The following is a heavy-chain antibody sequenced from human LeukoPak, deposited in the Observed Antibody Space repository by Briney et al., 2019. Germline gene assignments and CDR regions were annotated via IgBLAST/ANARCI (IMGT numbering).Heavy chain of an antibody. Sequence: GGSLRLSCAASGFTFSDYDMHWVRQATGKGLEWVSAIGTAGDTYHTGSVKGRFTISRENAKNSLCLQMNSLRAGDTAVYYCVRVAKERVGGVYYFDYWGQGTPVTVSS. J-gene: IGHJ4*02. CDR3: VRVAKERVGGVYYFDY. V-gene: IGHV3-13*01. CDR1: GFTFSDYD. D-gene: IGHD1-1*01. CDR2: IGTAGDT.